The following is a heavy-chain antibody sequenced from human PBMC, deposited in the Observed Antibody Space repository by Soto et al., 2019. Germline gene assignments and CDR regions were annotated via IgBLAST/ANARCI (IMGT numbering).Heavy chain of an antibody. Sequence: QVQLVESGGGVVQPGRSLRLSCAASGFTFSSYAMHWVRQAPGKGLEWVAVISYDGSNKYYADSVKGRFTISRDNSKNPLYLQMNSLRAEDTAVYYCARASGSYSYGMDVWGQGTTVTVSS. CDR3: ARASGSYSYGMDV. J-gene: IGHJ6*02. CDR2: ISYDGSNK. V-gene: IGHV3-30-3*01. CDR1: GFTFSSYA. D-gene: IGHD1-26*01.